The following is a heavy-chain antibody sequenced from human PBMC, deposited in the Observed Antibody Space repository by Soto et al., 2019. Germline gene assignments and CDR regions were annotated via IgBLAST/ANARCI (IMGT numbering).Heavy chain of an antibody. CDR3: ARSSGWYSPVGDYFDY. J-gene: IGHJ4*02. D-gene: IGHD6-19*01. CDR2: INHSGST. CDR1: GGSFSGYY. V-gene: IGHV4-34*01. Sequence: SETLSRTCAVYGGSFSGYYWSWIRQPPGKGLEWIGEINHSGSTNYNPSLKSRVTISVDTSKNQFSLKLSSVTAADTAVYYCARSSGWYSPVGDYFDYWGQGTLVTVSS.